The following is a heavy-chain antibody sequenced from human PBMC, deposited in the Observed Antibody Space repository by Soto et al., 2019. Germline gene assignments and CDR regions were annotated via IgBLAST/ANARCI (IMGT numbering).Heavy chain of an antibody. D-gene: IGHD3-10*01. CDR1: GFTFSNYY. CDR3: ARGSTDSYPGSRIFDF. CDR2: ITDTGGDA. V-gene: IGHV3-11*06. Sequence: PGGSLRLSCGASGFTFSNYYMSWIRQAPGEGLQWVSTITDTGGDAKYADSVRGWFVISRDNSKKTLYLQMTSLTAEDSAMYFCARGSTDSYPGSRIFDFWGRGTLVTVSS. J-gene: IGHJ4*02.